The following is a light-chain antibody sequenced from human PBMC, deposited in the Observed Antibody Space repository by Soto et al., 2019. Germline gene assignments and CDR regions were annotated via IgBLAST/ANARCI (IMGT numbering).Light chain of an antibody. Sequence: DIQMTQSPSALSATVGDRVTITCRASQRVGRFLNWYQQKPGKAPTVLINVASTLRSGVPSRFSGSGSGTDFNLTINSLQPEDFATYFCQQSFTTPLTFGGGTKVEIK. CDR3: QQSFTTPLT. CDR2: VAS. CDR1: QRVGRF. V-gene: IGKV1-39*01. J-gene: IGKJ4*01.